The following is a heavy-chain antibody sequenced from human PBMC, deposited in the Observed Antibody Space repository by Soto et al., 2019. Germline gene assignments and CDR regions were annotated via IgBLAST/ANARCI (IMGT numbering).Heavy chain of an antibody. D-gene: IGHD3-16*01. CDR2: VSASART. V-gene: IGHV4-4*07. Sequence: QVQLQESGPGLVKPSETLSLTCTVSGDSISHVYWSWIRQPAGKGLESLGRVSASARTNYNPALQSRVSMSLDTSTHQFSLRLTSVSXXXXXXXXXATGMGRYFDLWGRGTL. CDR1: GDSISHVY. CDR3: ATGMGRYFDL. J-gene: IGHJ2*01.